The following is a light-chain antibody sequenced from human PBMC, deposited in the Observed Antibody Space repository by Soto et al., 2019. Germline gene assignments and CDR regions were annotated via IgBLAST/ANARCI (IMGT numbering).Light chain of an antibody. CDR1: QSISNY. CDR2: AAS. J-gene: IGKJ4*01. V-gene: IGKV1-39*01. CDR3: QQRDSAPLT. Sequence: DIQMTQSPSSLSASVGDRVTITCRASQSISNYLNWYQQKPGKAPNLLIYAASSLQSGVPSRFSGSGSGTEFTLTISSLQPEDFATYYCQQRDSAPLTFGGGTKVQIK.